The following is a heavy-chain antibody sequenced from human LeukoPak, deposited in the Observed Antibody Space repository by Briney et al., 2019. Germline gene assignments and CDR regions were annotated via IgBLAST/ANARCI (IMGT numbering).Heavy chain of an antibody. J-gene: IGHJ6*02. CDR1: GFTFSSFA. V-gene: IGHV3-15*01. CDR2: IKRGGST. CDR3: KWERTVYYSLDV. Sequence: GGSLRLSCAASGFTFSSFAMHWVRQAPGKGLEWLGRIKRGGSTDYAVPVNNRFTISRDDSKNTIYLQINGLKTEDTAVYYCKWERTVYYSLDVWGQGTTVTVSS. D-gene: IGHD1-26*01.